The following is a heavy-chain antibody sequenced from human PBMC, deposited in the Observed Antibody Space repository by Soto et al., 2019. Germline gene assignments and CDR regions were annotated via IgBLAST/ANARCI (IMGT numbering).Heavy chain of an antibody. V-gene: IGHV4-34*01. Sequence: SETLSLTCAVYGWSFSGYYWSWIRQPPGKGLEWIGEINHSGSTNYNPSLKSRVTISVDTSKNQFSLKLSSVTAADTAVYYCAVKTYYYYYGMDVWGQGTTVTVSS. CDR3: AVKTYYYYYGMDV. CDR1: GWSFSGYY. CDR2: INHSGST. J-gene: IGHJ6*02.